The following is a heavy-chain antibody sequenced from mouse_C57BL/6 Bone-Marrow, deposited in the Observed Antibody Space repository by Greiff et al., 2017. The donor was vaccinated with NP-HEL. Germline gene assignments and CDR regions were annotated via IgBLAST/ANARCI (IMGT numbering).Heavy chain of an antibody. CDR2: IDPSDSYT. Sequence: QVQLQQSGAELVMPGASVKLSCKASGYTFTSYWMHWVKQRPGQGLEWIGEIDPSDSYTNYNQKFKGKSTLTVDKSSSTAYMQLSSLTSEDSAVYYCARSVYYGSPFDYWGQGTTLTVSS. V-gene: IGHV1-69*01. D-gene: IGHD1-1*01. CDR1: GYTFTSYW. CDR3: ARSVYYGSPFDY. J-gene: IGHJ2*01.